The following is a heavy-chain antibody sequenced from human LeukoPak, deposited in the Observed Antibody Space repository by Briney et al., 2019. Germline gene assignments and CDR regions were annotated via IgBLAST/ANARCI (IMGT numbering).Heavy chain of an antibody. V-gene: IGHV1-2*02. CDR2: INPNSGGT. J-gene: IGHJ4*02. CDR1: GHTFTGDY. CDR3: ARVHLPYCSGGTCYDLGY. Sequence: APLNVSCKASGHTFTGDYMHWVRQAPGQGLEWMGWINPNSGGTNYAQKFQGRVTMTRDTSITTAYLELSGLRSDDTAIYYCARVHLPYCSGGTCYDLGYWGQGTLVTVSS. D-gene: IGHD2-15*01.